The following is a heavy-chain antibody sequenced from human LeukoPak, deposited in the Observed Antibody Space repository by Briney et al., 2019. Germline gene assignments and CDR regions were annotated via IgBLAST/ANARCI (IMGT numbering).Heavy chain of an antibody. CDR3: ARAVLRYFDWYPADFDY. D-gene: IGHD3-9*01. CDR2: ISAYNGNT. J-gene: IGHJ4*02. CDR1: GYTFTSYG. Sequence: ASVKVSCKASGYTFTSYGISWVRQAPGQGLEWMGWISAYNGNTNYAQKLQGRVTMTTDTSTSTAYMELRSLRSDDTAVYYCARAVLRYFDWYPADFDYWGQGTLVTVSS. V-gene: IGHV1-18*01.